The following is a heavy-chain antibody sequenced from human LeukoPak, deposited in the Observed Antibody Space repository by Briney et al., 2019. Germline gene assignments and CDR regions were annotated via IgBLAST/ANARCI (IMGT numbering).Heavy chain of an antibody. CDR1: GFTFSNYG. Sequence: GGSLRLSCAASGFTFSNYGMHWVRQAPGKGLEWVAVIWYDGSNKYYADSVKGRFTISRDSSKNTLYLQMNSLRDDDTAVYHCARGYGSGSYPIDYWGQGTLVTVSS. CDR2: IWYDGSNK. CDR3: ARGYGSGSYPIDY. J-gene: IGHJ4*02. D-gene: IGHD3-10*01. V-gene: IGHV3-33*01.